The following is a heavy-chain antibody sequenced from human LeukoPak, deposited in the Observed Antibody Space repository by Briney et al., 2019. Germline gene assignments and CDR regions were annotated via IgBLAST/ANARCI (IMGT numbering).Heavy chain of an antibody. CDR1: GINFRTSG. D-gene: IGHD2-2*01. Sequence: PGGSLRLSCAASGINFRTSGMHWVRRAPGMGLEWVTFIQTDGSDKRYAASVAGRFTISRDDSKNTVYLHMNSLRPDDSALYYCAREGGTVVVGRFDYWGQGTLVTVSS. J-gene: IGHJ4*02. CDR3: AREGGTVVVGRFDY. V-gene: IGHV3-30*02. CDR2: IQTDGSDK.